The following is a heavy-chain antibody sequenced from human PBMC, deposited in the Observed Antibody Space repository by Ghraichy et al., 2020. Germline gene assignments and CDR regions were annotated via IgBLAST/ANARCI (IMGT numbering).Heavy chain of an antibody. Sequence: GALRLSCAASGFTFSSYSMNWVRQAPGKGLEWVSYISSSSSTIYYADSVKGRFTISRDNAKNSLYLQMNSLRDEDTAVYYCASEYYYGSGSTFDYWGQGTLVTVSS. V-gene: IGHV3-48*02. CDR2: ISSSSSTI. CDR1: GFTFSSYS. D-gene: IGHD3-10*01. J-gene: IGHJ4*02. CDR3: ASEYYYGSGSTFDY.